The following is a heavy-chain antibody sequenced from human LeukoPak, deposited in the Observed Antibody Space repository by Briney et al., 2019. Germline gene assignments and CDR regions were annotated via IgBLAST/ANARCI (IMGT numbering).Heavy chain of an antibody. Sequence: GGSLRLSCAASGFTFSSYGMHWVRQAPGKGLEWVAFIRYDGSNKYYADSVKGRFTISRDNSKNTLYLQMNSLRAGDTAVYYCAKDAGIRVPRVAFDIWGQGTMVTVSS. D-gene: IGHD1-14*01. CDR1: GFTFSSYG. V-gene: IGHV3-30*02. J-gene: IGHJ3*02. CDR2: IRYDGSNK. CDR3: AKDAGIRVPRVAFDI.